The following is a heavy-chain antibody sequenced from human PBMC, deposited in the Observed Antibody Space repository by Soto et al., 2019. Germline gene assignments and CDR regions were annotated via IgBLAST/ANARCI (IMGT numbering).Heavy chain of an antibody. V-gene: IGHV3-30*19. J-gene: IGHJ4*02. D-gene: IGHD3-16*01. Sequence: QLQLVESGGGVVQPGTSLRLSCTASGFMFKSYVMHWVRQAPGKGLEWVALTSYDGNNKYYGASVKGRFTVSRDNSKNTLHLQMDSLRPEATALYYCARWGTTGGFDLWGQGTLVSVSS. CDR1: GFMFKSYV. CDR3: ARWGTTGGFDL. CDR2: TSYDGNNK.